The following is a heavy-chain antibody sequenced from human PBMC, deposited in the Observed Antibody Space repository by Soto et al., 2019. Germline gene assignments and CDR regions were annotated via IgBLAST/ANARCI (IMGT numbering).Heavy chain of an antibody. J-gene: IGHJ6*02. V-gene: IGHV3-74*01. CDR1: GFTVSNYW. CDR2: IKNDGTT. CDR3: AKDRGEEGLKFLEWFGGMDV. Sequence: GGSLRLSCAASGFTVSNYWMNWVRQAPGKGLVWVSHIKNDGTTSYADSVEGRFTVSRDDAKNSFYLQMNSLRADDTAVYYCAKDRGEEGLKFLEWFGGMDVWGHGTTVTVSS. D-gene: IGHD3-3*01.